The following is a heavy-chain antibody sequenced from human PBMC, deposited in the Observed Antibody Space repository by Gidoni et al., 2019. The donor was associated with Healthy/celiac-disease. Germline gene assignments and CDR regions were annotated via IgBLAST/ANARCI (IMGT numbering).Heavy chain of an antibody. V-gene: IGHV1-69*01. CDR1: GGTFSGYA. J-gene: IGHJ2*01. CDR2: IIPIFGTA. CDR3: AREGEMATKNWYFDL. Sequence: QGQLVQSGAEVKKPGSSVKVSCKASGGTFSGYAISWVRWGPGQGLEWMGGIIPIFGTASYAQKFQGIVTLTADESKSTAYMELSSLRSDDTAVYYCAREGEMATKNWYFDLWGRGTLVTVSS. D-gene: IGHD5-12*01.